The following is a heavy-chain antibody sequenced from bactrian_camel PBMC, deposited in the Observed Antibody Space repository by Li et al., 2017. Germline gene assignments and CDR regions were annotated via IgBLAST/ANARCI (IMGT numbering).Heavy chain of an antibody. V-gene: IGHV3S53*01. CDR2: IGSSGST. J-gene: IGHJ4*01. CDR1: GYTYSGHC. D-gene: IGHD3*01. Sequence: VQLVESGGGSVQAGGSLRLSCAFSGYTYSGHCMGWFRQAPGKEREGVAIIGSSGSTGYADSVKGRFTISRDNAKDTLYLQMNSLKIEDTAVYYCALGSSRQATMTARGKGTQVTVS.